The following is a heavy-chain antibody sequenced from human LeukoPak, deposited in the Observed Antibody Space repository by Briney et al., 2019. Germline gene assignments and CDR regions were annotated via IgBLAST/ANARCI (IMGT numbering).Heavy chain of an antibody. CDR1: GGSISSSSYY. CDR2: IYYSGST. Sequence: SETLSLTCTVSGGSISSSSYYWGWIRQPPGKGLEWIGSIYYSGSTYYNPSLKSRVTISVDTSKNQFSLKLSSVTAADTAVYYCARLSGLLWFGELSEFDYWGQGTLVTVSS. V-gene: IGHV4-39*01. D-gene: IGHD3-10*01. J-gene: IGHJ4*02. CDR3: ARLSGLLWFGELSEFDY.